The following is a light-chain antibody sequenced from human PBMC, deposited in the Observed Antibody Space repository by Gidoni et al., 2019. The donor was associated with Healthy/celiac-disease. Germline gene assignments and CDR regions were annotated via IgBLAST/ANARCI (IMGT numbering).Light chain of an antibody. V-gene: IGKV3-11*01. Sequence: EMVLTQSPATLSLSPGERATLSGRASQSVSSYLACYQQKPGQAPRLLIYDASNRATGIQARFSGSGSGTDFTLTISSLEPEDFAVYYCQQRSNWPPLTFXGXTKVEIK. J-gene: IGKJ4*01. CDR1: QSVSSY. CDR2: DAS. CDR3: QQRSNWPPLT.